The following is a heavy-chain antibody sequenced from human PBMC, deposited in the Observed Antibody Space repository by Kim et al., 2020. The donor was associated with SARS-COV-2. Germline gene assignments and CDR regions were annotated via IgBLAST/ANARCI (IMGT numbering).Heavy chain of an antibody. V-gene: IGHV3-23*01. J-gene: IGHJ4*02. Sequence: STYYADSVKGRFTISRDNSKNTLYLQMNSLRAEDTAVYYCANRGSSGFDYWGQGTLVTVSS. D-gene: IGHD6-19*01. CDR2: ST. CDR3: ANRGSSGFDY.